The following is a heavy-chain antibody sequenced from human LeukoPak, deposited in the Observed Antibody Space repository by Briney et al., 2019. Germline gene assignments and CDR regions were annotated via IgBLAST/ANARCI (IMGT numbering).Heavy chain of an antibody. CDR3: ARDRGSSYLVDY. CDR1: GFTFSSYS. CDR2: ISYDGSNK. D-gene: IGHD6-6*01. J-gene: IGHJ4*02. Sequence: GGSLRLSCAASGFTFSSYSMNWVRQAPGKGLEWVAVISYDGSNKYYADSVKGRFTISRDNSKNTLYLQMNSLRAEDTAVYYCARDRGSSYLVDYWGQGALVTVSS. V-gene: IGHV3-30*03.